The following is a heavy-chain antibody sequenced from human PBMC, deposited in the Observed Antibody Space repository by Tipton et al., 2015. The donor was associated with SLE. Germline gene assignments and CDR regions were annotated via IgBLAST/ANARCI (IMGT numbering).Heavy chain of an antibody. CDR1: GGSISSGSYY. J-gene: IGHJ4*02. D-gene: IGHD3-3*01. CDR2: LYTSGNT. Sequence: TLSLTCTLSGGSISSGSYYWSWIRQPAGKGLEWIGRLYTSGNTNDNPSLKSRVTMSLDTSKNQFSLRLNSVTAADTAVYYCAAEYDFWSGYFDFDYWGQGTLVTVSS. V-gene: IGHV4-61*02. CDR3: AAEYDFWSGYFDFDY.